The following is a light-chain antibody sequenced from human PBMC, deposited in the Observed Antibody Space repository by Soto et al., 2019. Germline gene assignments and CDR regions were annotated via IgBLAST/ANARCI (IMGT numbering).Light chain of an antibody. CDR3: SSYSSVLTHVL. CDR1: SSDVGGNNY. J-gene: IGLJ2*01. V-gene: IGLV2-14*01. CDR2: EVS. Sequence: QSALTQPASVSGSPGQSITISCTGSSSDVGGNNYVSWYQQFPGKVPKLIIYEVSNRPSGISNRFSGSKSGNTASLIISGLQAEDEADYHCSSYSSVLTHVLFGGGTKLTVL.